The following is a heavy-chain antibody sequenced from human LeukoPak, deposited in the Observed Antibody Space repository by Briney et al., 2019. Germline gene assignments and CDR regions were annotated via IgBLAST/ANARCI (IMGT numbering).Heavy chain of an antibody. D-gene: IGHD2-15*01. CDR2: ISYDGSSK. CDR1: GFTFSSYG. Sequence: GGSLRLSCAASGFTFSSYGMHWVRQAPGKGLEWVAVISYDGSSKYYADSVKGRFTISRDNSKNTLYLQMNSLRAEDTAVYYCAKDPAAALNYYYGMDVWGKGTTVTVSS. V-gene: IGHV3-30*18. J-gene: IGHJ6*04. CDR3: AKDPAAALNYYYGMDV.